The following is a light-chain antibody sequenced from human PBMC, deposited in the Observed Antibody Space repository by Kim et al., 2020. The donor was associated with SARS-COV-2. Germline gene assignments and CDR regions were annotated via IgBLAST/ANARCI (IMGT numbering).Light chain of an antibody. CDR1: RSDVGGYHY. J-gene: IGLJ2*01. V-gene: IGLV2-8*01. Sequence: GQSVTISCTGTRSDVGGYHYVSWYQQHPGKAPKLMIYEVIKRPSGVPDRFSGSKSGNTASLTVSGLQAEDEAAYYCSSYAGSNNLVFGGGTQLTVL. CDR2: EVI. CDR3: SSYAGSNNLV.